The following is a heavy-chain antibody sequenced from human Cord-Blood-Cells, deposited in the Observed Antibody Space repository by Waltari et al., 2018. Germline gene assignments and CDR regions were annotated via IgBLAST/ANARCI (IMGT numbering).Heavy chain of an antibody. CDR1: VGSISSSNW. Sequence: QVQLQESGPGLVKPSGTLSLTCAVSVGSISSSNWWSWVRQPPGKGLEWIGVIVHSGNSTYSPALKSRDSVSVDQSKNQCSLKLSSVTAADPAVYYWARGSTSRYIEYWGQGTLVTVSS. D-gene: IGHD2-2*02. CDR2: IVHSGNS. CDR3: ARGSTSRYIEY. V-gene: IGHV4-4*02. J-gene: IGHJ4*02.